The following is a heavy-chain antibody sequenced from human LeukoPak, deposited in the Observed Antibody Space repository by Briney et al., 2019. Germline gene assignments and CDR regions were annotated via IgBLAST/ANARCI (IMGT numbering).Heavy chain of an antibody. CDR1: GGTFSSYA. D-gene: IGHD6-13*01. V-gene: IGHV1-69*13. Sequence: GASVKVSCKASGGTFSSYAISWVRQAPGQGLEWMGGIIPIFGTANYAQKFQGRVTITADESTSTAYMELSSLRSEDTAVYYCASDLDGYSSSWYPGFDYWGQGTLVTVSS. CDR3: ASDLDGYSSSWYPGFDY. J-gene: IGHJ4*02. CDR2: IIPIFGTA.